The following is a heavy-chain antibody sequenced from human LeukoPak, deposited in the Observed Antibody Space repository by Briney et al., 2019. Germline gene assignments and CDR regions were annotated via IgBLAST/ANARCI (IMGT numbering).Heavy chain of an antibody. Sequence: PGGSLRLSCAASGFTFSDYWMYWVRQAPGKGLVWVSRISNDGSTTTYADFVKGRFTISRDNAKNTLFLQMNSLRAEDTAVYYCTRITITGTTSFDYWGQGTLVTVSS. D-gene: IGHD1-20*01. CDR1: GFTFSDYW. V-gene: IGHV3-74*01. CDR2: ISNDGSTT. CDR3: TRITITGTTSFDY. J-gene: IGHJ4*02.